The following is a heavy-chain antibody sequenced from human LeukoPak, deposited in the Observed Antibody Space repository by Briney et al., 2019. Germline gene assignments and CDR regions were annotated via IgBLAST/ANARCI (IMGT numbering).Heavy chain of an antibody. CDR3: ARGDYDILTGYYGRGHWFDP. Sequence: GASVKVSCKASGYTFTSYGISWVRQAPGQGLEWMGWISAYNGNTNYAQKFQGRVTITADKSTSTAYMELSSLRSEDTAVYYCARGDYDILTGYYGRGHWFDPWGQGTLVTVSS. CDR1: GYTFTSYG. CDR2: ISAYNGNT. D-gene: IGHD3-9*01. J-gene: IGHJ5*02. V-gene: IGHV1-18*01.